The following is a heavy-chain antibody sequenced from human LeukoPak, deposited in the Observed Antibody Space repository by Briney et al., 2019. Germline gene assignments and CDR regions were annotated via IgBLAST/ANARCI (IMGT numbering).Heavy chain of an antibody. CDR3: ARRGDSSGWTLFDY. J-gene: IGHJ4*02. CDR1: GYSFTSYW. V-gene: IGHV5-51*01. D-gene: IGHD6-19*01. Sequence: GESQKISCKGSGYSFTSYWIGWVRQMPGKGLDCMGIIYPGDSDIRYSPSFQGQVTISADKSISTAYLQWSSLKASDTAMYYCARRGDSSGWTLFDYWGQGTLVTVSS. CDR2: IYPGDSDI.